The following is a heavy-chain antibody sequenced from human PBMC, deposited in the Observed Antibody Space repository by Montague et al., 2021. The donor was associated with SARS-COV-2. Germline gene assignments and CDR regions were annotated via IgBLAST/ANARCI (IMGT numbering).Heavy chain of an antibody. CDR3: ARGVPLGYDFWSGYPEIGDFDY. V-gene: IGHV4-39*01. CDR2: IYYSGST. CDR1: GGSISSSSYY. Sequence: SETLSLTCTVSGGSISSSSYYWGWIRQPPGKGLEWIGSIYYSGSTYYNPSLKSRVTISVDTSKNQFSLKLRSVTAADTAVYYCARGVPLGYDFWSGYPEIGDFDYWGQGTLVTVSS. D-gene: IGHD3-3*01. J-gene: IGHJ4*02.